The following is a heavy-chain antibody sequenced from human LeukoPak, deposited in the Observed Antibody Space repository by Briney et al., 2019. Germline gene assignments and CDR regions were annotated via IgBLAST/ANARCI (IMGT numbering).Heavy chain of an antibody. V-gene: IGHV3-74*01. Sequence: QPGGSLRLSCAASGFTFSSYWMHWVRQAPGKGLVWVSRINNDGSSTNYADSVKGRFTISRDNAKNTLYLQMHSLRAEDTAVHYCAREGDGYNDAFDIWGQGTMVTVSS. D-gene: IGHD5-24*01. CDR2: INNDGSST. CDR1: GFTFSSYW. J-gene: IGHJ3*02. CDR3: AREGDGYNDAFDI.